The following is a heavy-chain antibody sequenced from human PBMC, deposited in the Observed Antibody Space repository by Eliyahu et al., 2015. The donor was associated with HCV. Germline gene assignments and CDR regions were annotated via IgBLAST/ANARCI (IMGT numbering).Heavy chain of an antibody. J-gene: IGHJ4*02. V-gene: IGHV3-7*01. D-gene: IGHD5-24*01. CDR1: GFTFSTYW. Sequence: EVQLVESGGGLVQPGGSLRLSCAASGFTFSTYWISWVRQPPGKGLEWVANIKQDGTEKNYMDSVKGRFTISRDNAENSLYLQMNSLRAEDTAVYYCVRVHRDGLHDYWGQGTLVTVSS. CDR3: VRVHRDGLHDY. CDR2: IKQDGTEK.